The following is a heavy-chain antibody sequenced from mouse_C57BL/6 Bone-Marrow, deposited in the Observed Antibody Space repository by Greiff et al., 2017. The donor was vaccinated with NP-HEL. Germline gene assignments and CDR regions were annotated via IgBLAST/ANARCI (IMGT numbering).Heavy chain of an antibody. Sequence: EVQLQQSGPELVKPGASVKIPCKASGYTFTDYNMDWVKQSHGKSLEWIGDINPNNGGTIYNQKFKGKATLTVDKSSSTAYMELRSLTSKDTAVYYCARSTPYWYFDVWGTGTTVTVSS. D-gene: IGHD1-1*01. J-gene: IGHJ1*03. V-gene: IGHV1-18*01. CDR2: INPNNGGT. CDR1: GYTFTDYN. CDR3: ARSTPYWYFDV.